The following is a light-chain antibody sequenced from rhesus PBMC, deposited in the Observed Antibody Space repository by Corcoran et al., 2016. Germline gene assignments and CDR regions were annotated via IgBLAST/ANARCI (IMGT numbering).Light chain of an antibody. CDR1: ENVNNY. Sequence: DIQMTQSPSSLSASVGDRVTITCRTSENVNNYLHWYQQKPGKAPKLLIYKASTLQSGVPSRFSGSGSGTDYTFPISSLQSGGVATSYCQHNYGTPFAFGPGTKLSI. CDR3: QHNYGTPFA. J-gene: IGKJ3*01. CDR2: KAS. V-gene: IGKV1-74*01.